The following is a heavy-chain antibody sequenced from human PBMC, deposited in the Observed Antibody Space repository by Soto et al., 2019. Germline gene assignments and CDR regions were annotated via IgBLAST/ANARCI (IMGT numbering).Heavy chain of an antibody. Sequence: QLQLQESGPGLVKPSETLSLTCTVSGDSISSSSYYWGWIRQPPGKGLEWIGYIYYSGSTDYNPSPKSRVTISVDTPKNQFSLKLSCVTPADTDVYYCARWTIFGVVPNYFDYWGQGTLVTVS. J-gene: IGHJ4*02. CDR2: IYYSGST. CDR1: GDSISSSSYY. CDR3: ARWTIFGVVPNYFDY. D-gene: IGHD3-3*01. V-gene: IGHV4-39*01.